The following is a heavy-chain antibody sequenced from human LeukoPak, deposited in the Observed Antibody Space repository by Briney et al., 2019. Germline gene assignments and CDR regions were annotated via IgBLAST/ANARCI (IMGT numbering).Heavy chain of an antibody. D-gene: IGHD6-13*01. CDR1: GSTFGMYA. CDR2: ISSSGGST. CDR3: AKATPATAAFES. V-gene: IGHV3-23*01. J-gene: IGHJ4*02. Sequence: PGGSLRLSCAASGSTFGMYAMSWVRQAPGKGLEGFSTISSSGGSTYYADSVKGRFTISRDNSKNTLYLQMNSLRAEDTAVYYCAKATPATAAFESWGQGTLLTVSS.